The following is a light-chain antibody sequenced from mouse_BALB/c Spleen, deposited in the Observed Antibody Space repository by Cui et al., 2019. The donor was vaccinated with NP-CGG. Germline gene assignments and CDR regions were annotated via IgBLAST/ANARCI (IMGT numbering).Light chain of an antibody. J-gene: IGLJ1*01. V-gene: IGLV1*01. CDR1: TGAVPTSNY. CDR3: ALWYSNHWV. Sequence: AVVTQESALTTSPGETVTLTCRSSTGAVPTSNYANWVQEKPDHLFTGLIGGTNNRAPGVPARFSGSLIGDKAALTMTGAQTEDETIYFCALWYSNHWVFGGGTKLTVL. CDR2: GTN.